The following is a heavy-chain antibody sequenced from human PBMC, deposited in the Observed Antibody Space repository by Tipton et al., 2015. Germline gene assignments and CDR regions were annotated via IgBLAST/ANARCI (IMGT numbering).Heavy chain of an antibody. CDR2: IDTTGDT. CDR1: GFTFSSHD. J-gene: IGHJ6*02. CDR3: AKVDGSRSRKYYYGMDV. Sequence: SLRLSCAASGFTFSSHDMHWVRQVMGKGLDWVSTIDTTGDTSYPASVKGRFTVSRDNSKNTLYLQMNSLRAEDTGVYYCAKVDGSRSRKYYYGMDVWGQGTTVTVSS. V-gene: IGHV3-13*01. D-gene: IGHD6-13*01.